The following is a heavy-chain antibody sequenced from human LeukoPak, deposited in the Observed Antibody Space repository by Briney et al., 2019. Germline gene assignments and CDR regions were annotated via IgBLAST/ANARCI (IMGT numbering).Heavy chain of an antibody. CDR3: AKIPAWLQLYYYYYMDV. CDR1: GFTFSSYG. J-gene: IGHJ6*03. D-gene: IGHD5-24*01. V-gene: IGHV3-30*02. Sequence: GGPLRLSCAASGFTFSSYGMHWVRQAPGKGLEWVSFIRYDGSNEYYADSVKGRFTISRDNSKNTLYLQMNSLRAEDTAVYYCAKIPAWLQLYYYYYMDVWGKGTTVTVSS. CDR2: IRYDGSNE.